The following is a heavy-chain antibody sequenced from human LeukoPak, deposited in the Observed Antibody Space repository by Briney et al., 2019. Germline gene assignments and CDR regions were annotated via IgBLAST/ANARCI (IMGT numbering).Heavy chain of an antibody. CDR2: ISTSSGST. Sequence: PGGSLRLSCVVSGFTFNNNAMSWVRQAPGKGLEWVSAISTSSGSTYYADSVKGRFTISRDKSKNMVYLQMSSLRAGDTAVYYCAKASPYYNILTGYYYYFDDWGQGPLVTVSS. D-gene: IGHD3-9*01. CDR3: AKASPYYNILTGYYYYFDD. J-gene: IGHJ4*02. CDR1: GFTFNNNA. V-gene: IGHV3-23*01.